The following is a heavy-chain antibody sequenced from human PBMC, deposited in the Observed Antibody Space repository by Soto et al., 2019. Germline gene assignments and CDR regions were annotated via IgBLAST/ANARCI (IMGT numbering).Heavy chain of an antibody. Sequence: PGGSLRLSCTASGFTFGDYAMSWVRQAPGKGPEWVGFIRSKAYGGTTEYAASVKGRFTISRDDSKSIAYLQMNSLKTEDTAVYYCTREFYGDYSPNWGQGTLVTVSS. J-gene: IGHJ4*02. CDR3: TREFYGDYSPN. CDR2: IRSKAYGGTT. D-gene: IGHD4-17*01. CDR1: GFTFGDYA. V-gene: IGHV3-49*04.